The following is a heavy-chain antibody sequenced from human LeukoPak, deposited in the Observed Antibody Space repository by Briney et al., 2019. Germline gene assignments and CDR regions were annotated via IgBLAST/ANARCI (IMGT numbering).Heavy chain of an antibody. V-gene: IGHV4-59*01. J-gene: IGHJ4*02. CDR1: GGSISSYY. Sequence: SEALSLTCTVSGGSISSYYWSWIRQPPGKGLEWIGYIYYSGSTNYNPSLKSRVTISVDTSKNQFSLKLSSVTAADTAVYYCARGVGATNYWGQGTLVTVSS. D-gene: IGHD1-26*01. CDR3: ARGVGATNY. CDR2: IYYSGST.